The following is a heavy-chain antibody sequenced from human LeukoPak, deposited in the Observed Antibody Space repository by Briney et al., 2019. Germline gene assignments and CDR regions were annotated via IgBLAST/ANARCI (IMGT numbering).Heavy chain of an antibody. Sequence: ASMKVSCKASGYTFTGYYMHWVRQAPGQGLEWMGRINPNSGGTNYAQKFQGRVTMTRDTSISTAYMELSRLRSDDTAVYYRASSMVRGVINLMWGQGTLVTVSS. D-gene: IGHD3-10*01. CDR1: GYTFTGYY. CDR3: ASSMVRGVINLM. CDR2: INPNSGGT. J-gene: IGHJ4*02. V-gene: IGHV1-2*06.